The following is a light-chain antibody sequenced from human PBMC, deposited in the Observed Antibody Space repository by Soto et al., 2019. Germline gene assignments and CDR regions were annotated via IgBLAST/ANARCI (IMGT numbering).Light chain of an antibody. CDR3: QSYDSSLRGWV. J-gene: IGLJ3*02. Sequence: QSVRTQPPSVSGAPGQRVTISCTGSSSNIGAGYYVHWYQQLPGTAPKLLIYGNSNRPSGVPDRFSGSKSGTSASLAITGLQAEDEADYYCQSYDSSLRGWVFGGGTKLTVL. V-gene: IGLV1-40*01. CDR1: SSNIGAGYY. CDR2: GNS.